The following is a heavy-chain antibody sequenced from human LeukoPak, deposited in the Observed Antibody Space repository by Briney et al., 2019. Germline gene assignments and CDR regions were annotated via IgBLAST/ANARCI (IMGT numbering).Heavy chain of an antibody. J-gene: IGHJ4*02. CDR2: IWYDGSNK. Sequence: GGSLRLSCAASGFTFSSYGMHWVRQGPGKRLEWVAVIWYDGSNKYYADSVKGRFTISRDNSKNTLYLQMNSLRAEDTAVYYCARAGHSYGYELDYWGQGTLVTVSS. V-gene: IGHV3-33*01. CDR1: GFTFSSYG. D-gene: IGHD5-18*01. CDR3: ARAGHSYGYELDY.